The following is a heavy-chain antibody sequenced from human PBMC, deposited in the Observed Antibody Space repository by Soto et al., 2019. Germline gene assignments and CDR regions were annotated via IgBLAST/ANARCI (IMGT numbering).Heavy chain of an antibody. J-gene: IGHJ5*02. Sequence: GGSLRLSCAASGFTFDDYAMHWVRQAPGKGLEWVSGISWNSGSIGYADSVKGRFTISRDNAKNSLYLQMNSLRAEDTALYYCAKDGNIGSWYFHNWFDPWGQGTLVTVSS. CDR1: GFTFDDYA. CDR3: AKDGNIGSWYFHNWFDP. V-gene: IGHV3-9*01. D-gene: IGHD6-13*01. CDR2: ISWNSGSI.